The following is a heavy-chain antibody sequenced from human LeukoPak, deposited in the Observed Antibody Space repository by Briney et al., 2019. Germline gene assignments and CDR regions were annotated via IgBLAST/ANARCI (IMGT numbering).Heavy chain of an antibody. CDR3: ARRQSSGWGLDY. J-gene: IGHJ4*02. V-gene: IGHV4-34*01. Sequence: SETLSLTCTVSGASISGSSHYFWGWIRQTPGKGLEWIGEINHSGSTNYNPSLKSRVTISVDTSKNQFSLKLSSVTAADTAVYYCARRQSSGWGLDYWGQGTLVTVSS. CDR1: GASISGSSHYF. D-gene: IGHD6-19*01. CDR2: INHSGST.